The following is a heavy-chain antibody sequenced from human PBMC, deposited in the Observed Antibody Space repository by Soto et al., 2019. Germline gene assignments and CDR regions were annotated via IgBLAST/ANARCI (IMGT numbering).Heavy chain of an antibody. J-gene: IGHJ6*02. CDR3: AIHRGCCSSTSCPYYYYYGMDV. CDR2: IYPGDSDT. CDR1: GYNFTSYL. V-gene: IGHV5-51*01. Sequence: PGESLKISCKGSGYNFTSYLLGCVRQMPGKGLEWMVIIYPGDSDTRYSPSFQGQGTISADKTISTAYLQGSSLKASDTAMYYYAIHRGCCSSTSCPYYYYYGMDVWGQGTTVTVSS. D-gene: IGHD2-2*01.